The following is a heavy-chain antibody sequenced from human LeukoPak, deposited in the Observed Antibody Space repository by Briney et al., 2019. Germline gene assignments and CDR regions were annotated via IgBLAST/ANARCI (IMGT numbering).Heavy chain of an antibody. Sequence: SVKVSCKTSGGTFSSYAISWVRQAPGQGLEWMGGIIPIFGTANYAQKFQGRVTITTDESTSTAYMELSSLRSEDTAVYYCAGSGSSWYGSKWLLSAVYNWFDPWGQGTLVTVSS. CDR2: IIPIFGTA. V-gene: IGHV1-69*05. CDR3: AGSGSSWYGSKWLLSAVYNWFDP. D-gene: IGHD6-13*01. J-gene: IGHJ5*02. CDR1: GGTFSSYA.